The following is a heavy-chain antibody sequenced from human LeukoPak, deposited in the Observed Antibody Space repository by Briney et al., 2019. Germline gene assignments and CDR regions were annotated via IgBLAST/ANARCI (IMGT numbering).Heavy chain of an antibody. Sequence: GGSLRLSCAASGFTFSSYWMSWVRRAPGKGLEWVANIKQDGSETFYVDSVKGRFTISRDNAKNSLSLHMNSLRAEDTAEYFCARVSDCGGDCYPGLFDYWGRGTLVAVSS. J-gene: IGHJ4*02. V-gene: IGHV3-7*01. D-gene: IGHD2-21*01. CDR2: IKQDGSET. CDR3: ARVSDCGGDCYPGLFDY. CDR1: GFTFSSYW.